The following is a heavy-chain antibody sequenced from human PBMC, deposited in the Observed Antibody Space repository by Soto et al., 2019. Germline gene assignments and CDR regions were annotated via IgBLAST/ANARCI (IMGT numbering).Heavy chain of an antibody. CDR3: AWARGVVDNYYYYGMDV. Sequence: ASVKVSCKASGDSFRSYSLSWVRQAPGQGLEWIGGFIPVFGTPNYAQKFQGRLTISADESTSTVTMDLSSLRSEDTAVYYCAWARGVVDNYYYYGMDVWGQGTTVTVSS. CDR1: GDSFRSYS. CDR2: FIPVFGTP. V-gene: IGHV1-69*13. D-gene: IGHD3-22*01. J-gene: IGHJ6*02.